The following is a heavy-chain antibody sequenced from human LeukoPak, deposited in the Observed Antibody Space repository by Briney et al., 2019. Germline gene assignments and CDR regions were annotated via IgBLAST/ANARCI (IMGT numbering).Heavy chain of an antibody. Sequence: PGGSLRLSCVASGFMFNKYGMSWVRQAPGKGLEWVSVISGGGGRTYYGDSVKGRFTISRDNSKNTVYLQMNSLRAEDTAVNYCAKDVRDIVVLIDTYMYWGQGTLVTVSS. CDR2: ISGGGGRT. D-gene: IGHD2-21*01. J-gene: IGHJ4*02. CDR1: GFMFNKYG. V-gene: IGHV3-23*01. CDR3: AKDVRDIVVLIDTYMY.